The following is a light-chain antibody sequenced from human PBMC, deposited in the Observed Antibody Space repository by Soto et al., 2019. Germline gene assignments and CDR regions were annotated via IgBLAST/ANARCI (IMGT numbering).Light chain of an antibody. CDR2: GAF. CDR3: QQYGSSPRT. J-gene: IGKJ1*01. V-gene: IGKV3-20*01. Sequence: IVLTQSPVTLSLSQGERATFSCRSSQSVSSNYLAWYQQKPGQAPRLLIYGAFKRATGIPDRFSGSGSGTDFTLTISRMEPEDFAVYCCQQYGSSPRTCGQGTKVDIK. CDR1: QSVSSNY.